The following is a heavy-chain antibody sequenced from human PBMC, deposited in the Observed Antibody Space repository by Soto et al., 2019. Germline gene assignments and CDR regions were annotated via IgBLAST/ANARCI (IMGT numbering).Heavy chain of an antibody. J-gene: IGHJ3*02. V-gene: IGHV4-61*08. D-gene: IGHD3-22*01. CDR1: GGSVGTGAYY. CDR3: ARHDYYHRTFDI. CDR2: SLYSGRP. Sequence: SETLSLTCLVSGGSVGTGAYYWSWIRQPPGKGLEWIGYSLYSGRPIYNPSLQSLQSRVTISVDTSRNQFSLRLTSVTAADTALYYCARHDYYHRTFDIWGQGTLVTVSS.